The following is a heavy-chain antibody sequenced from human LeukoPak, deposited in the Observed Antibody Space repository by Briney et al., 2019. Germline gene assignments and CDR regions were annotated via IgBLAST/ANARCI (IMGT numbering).Heavy chain of an antibody. CDR1: GGSISSYY. CDR3: ARSDYYFGMDV. CDR2: IYYSGST. V-gene: IGHV4-59*01. J-gene: IGHJ6*02. Sequence: SETLSLTCTVSGGSISSYYWSWIRQPPGKGLEWIGYIYYSGSTNYNPSLKSRVTISVDTSKNQFSLKLSSVTAADTAVYYCARSDYYFGMDVWGQGTTVTVSS.